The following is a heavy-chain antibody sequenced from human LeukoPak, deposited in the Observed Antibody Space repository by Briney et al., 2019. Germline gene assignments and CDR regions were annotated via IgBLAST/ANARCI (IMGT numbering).Heavy chain of an antibody. CDR3: ARVPNTAGFYFDY. Sequence: GGSLRLSCAASGFTFSSYSMNWVRQAPGKGLEWVSSISSSSSYIYYADSMKGRFTISRDNAKNSLYLQMNSLRAEDTAVYYCARVPNTAGFYFDYWGQGTLVTVSS. CDR1: GFTFSSYS. CDR2: ISSSSSYI. J-gene: IGHJ4*02. D-gene: IGHD5-18*01. V-gene: IGHV3-21*01.